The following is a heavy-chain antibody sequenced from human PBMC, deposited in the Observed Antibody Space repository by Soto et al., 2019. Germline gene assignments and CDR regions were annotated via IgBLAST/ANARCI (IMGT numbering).Heavy chain of an antibody. CDR3: VKGLESDDYCIDY. D-gene: IGHD4-4*01. CDR1: GFTFSSYA. J-gene: IGHJ4*02. CDR2: ISGSGGST. Sequence: GGSLRLSCAASGFTFSSYAMSWVRQAPGKGLEWVSAISGSGGSTYYADSVKGRFTISRDNSKNTLYLQMSSLRAEDTAVYYCVKGLESDDYCIDYWGQGTLVTVSS. V-gene: IGHV3-23*01.